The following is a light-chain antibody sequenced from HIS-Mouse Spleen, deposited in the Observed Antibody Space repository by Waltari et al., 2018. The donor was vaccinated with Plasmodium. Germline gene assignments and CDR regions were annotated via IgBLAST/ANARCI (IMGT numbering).Light chain of an antibody. CDR2: DVS. J-gene: IGLJ1*01. CDR3: SSYTSSSTYV. Sequence: QSALTQPASVSGSPGQSLTISCPVTSSDVGCYNYVSWYQQHPGKAPKLMIYDVSNRPSGVSNRFSGSKSGNTASLTISGLQAEDEADYYCSSYTSSSTYVFGTGTKVTVL. CDR1: SSDVGCYNY. V-gene: IGLV2-14*03.